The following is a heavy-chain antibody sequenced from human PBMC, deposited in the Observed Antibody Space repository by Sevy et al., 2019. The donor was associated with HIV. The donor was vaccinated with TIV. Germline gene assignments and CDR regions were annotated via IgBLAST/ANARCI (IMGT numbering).Heavy chain of an antibody. CDR2: ISPHNGDT. J-gene: IGHJ4*02. CDR3: ARAYCSGGRCYSLAY. CDR1: GYTFTTYR. D-gene: IGHD2-15*01. Sequence: ASVKVSCKISGYTFTTYRITWVRQAPGQGLEWMGWISPHNGDTDYAQKLQDRIIMITDTSTTTVYMELTSLRSDDTAVYYCARAYCSGGRCYSLAYWGQGTLVTVSS. V-gene: IGHV1-18*01.